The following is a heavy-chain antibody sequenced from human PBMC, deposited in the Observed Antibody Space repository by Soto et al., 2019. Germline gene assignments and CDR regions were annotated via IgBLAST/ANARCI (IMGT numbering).Heavy chain of an antibody. CDR1: GYTFTSNG. J-gene: IGHJ4*02. CDR3: ARTQESSGWLYYFDY. D-gene: IGHD6-19*01. Sequence: ASVKVSCKASGYTFTSNGISWVRQAPGQGLEWMGWISAYNGNTNYAQKLQGRVTMTTDTSTSTAYMELRSLRSDDTAVYYCARTQESSGWLYYFDYWGQGTLVTVS. CDR2: ISAYNGNT. V-gene: IGHV1-18*01.